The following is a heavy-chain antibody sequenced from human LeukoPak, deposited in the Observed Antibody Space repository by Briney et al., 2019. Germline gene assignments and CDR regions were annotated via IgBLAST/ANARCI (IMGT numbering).Heavy chain of an antibody. CDR1: GFTVSTNY. CDR2: ISSSSSYI. Sequence: GGSLRLSCAASGFTVSTNYMNWVRQAPGKGLEWVSSISSSSSYIYYADSVKGRFTISRDNAKNSLYLQMNSLRAEDTAVYYCIWLQPYNWFDPWGQGTLVTVSS. J-gene: IGHJ5*02. CDR3: IWLQPYNWFDP. V-gene: IGHV3-21*01. D-gene: IGHD5-18*01.